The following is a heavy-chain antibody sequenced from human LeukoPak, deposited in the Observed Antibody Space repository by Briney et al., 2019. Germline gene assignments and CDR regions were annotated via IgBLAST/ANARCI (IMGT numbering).Heavy chain of an antibody. J-gene: IGHJ5*02. CDR2: ISSSSSYI. CDR1: GFTFSSYS. Sequence: PGGSLRLSCAASGFTFSSYSMNWVRQAPGKGLEWVSSISSSSSYIYYADSVKGRFTISRDNAKNSLYLQMNSLRAEDTAVYYCAREGDDFWSGYLNWFDPWGQGTLVTVSS. V-gene: IGHV3-21*01. D-gene: IGHD3-3*01. CDR3: AREGDDFWSGYLNWFDP.